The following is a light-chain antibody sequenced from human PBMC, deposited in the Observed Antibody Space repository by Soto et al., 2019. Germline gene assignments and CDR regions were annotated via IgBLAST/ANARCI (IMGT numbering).Light chain of an antibody. CDR3: CSYAGSSTVV. Sequence: QSVLTQPASVSGSLGQSITISCTGTTSDVGTYTLVSWYQHHPGKAPKLLIYEGYKRPSGVSNRFSASKSGRKASLTISGLQAEDEADYYCCSYAGSSTVVFGGGTQLTVL. CDR1: TSDVGTYTL. V-gene: IGLV2-23*01. CDR2: EGY. J-gene: IGLJ3*02.